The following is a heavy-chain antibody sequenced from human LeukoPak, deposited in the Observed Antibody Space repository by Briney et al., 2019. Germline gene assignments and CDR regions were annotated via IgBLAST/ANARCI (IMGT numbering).Heavy chain of an antibody. D-gene: IGHD2-2*01. CDR2: IYPDDSNT. V-gene: IGHV5-51*01. CDR3: ARYNFIVPAPFDY. J-gene: IGHJ4*02. CDR1: GYSFSNYW. Sequence: GESLKISCKASGYSFSNYWIGWVRQMPGKGLEWMGIIYPDDSNTRISPSFQGQVTMTVDKSISSAYLRWTSLKASDTAMYYCARYNFIVPAPFDYRGQGTLVTVSS.